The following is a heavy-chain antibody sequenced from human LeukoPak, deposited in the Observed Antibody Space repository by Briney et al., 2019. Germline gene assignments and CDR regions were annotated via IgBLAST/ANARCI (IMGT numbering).Heavy chain of an antibody. D-gene: IGHD6-6*01. CDR3: VRGSSSSHWYFDL. CDR2: INHSGST. J-gene: IGHJ2*01. CDR1: GGSFSGYY. Sequence: PSETLSLTCAVYGGSFSGYYWSWIRQPPGKGLEWIGEINHSGSTNYNPSLKSRVTISVDTSKNQFSLKLSSVTAADTAVYYCVRGSSSSHWYFDLWGRGTLVTVSS. V-gene: IGHV4-34*01.